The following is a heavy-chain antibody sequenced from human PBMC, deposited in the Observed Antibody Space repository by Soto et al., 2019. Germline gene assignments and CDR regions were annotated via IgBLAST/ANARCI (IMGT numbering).Heavy chain of an antibody. D-gene: IGHD4-17*01. J-gene: IGHJ4*02. Sequence: QVQLQESGPGLVKPSETLSLTCTVSGGSVNSGTYYWSWIRQPPGKGLEWIGYIYSSGSTNYNPSLNSRVTISVDTSKNQFSLRLTSVTAADTAVFYCARGNFYGDYVGFDYLGQGTLVTVSS. CDR1: GGSVNSGTYY. V-gene: IGHV4-61*01. CDR2: IYSSGST. CDR3: ARGNFYGDYVGFDY.